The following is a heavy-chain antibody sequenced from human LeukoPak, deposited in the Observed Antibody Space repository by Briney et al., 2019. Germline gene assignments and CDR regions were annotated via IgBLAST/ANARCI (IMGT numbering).Heavy chain of an antibody. CDR3: ARDYYPDYYDSSGYRLALSY. CDR2: ISAYNGNT. Sequence: ASVKVSCKASGGTFSSYAISWVRQAPGQGLESMGWISAYNGNTNYAQKLQGRVTMTTDTSTSTAYMELRNLRSDDTAVYYCARDYYPDYYDSSGYRLALSYWGQGTLVTVSS. J-gene: IGHJ4*02. D-gene: IGHD3-22*01. V-gene: IGHV1-18*01. CDR1: GGTFSSYA.